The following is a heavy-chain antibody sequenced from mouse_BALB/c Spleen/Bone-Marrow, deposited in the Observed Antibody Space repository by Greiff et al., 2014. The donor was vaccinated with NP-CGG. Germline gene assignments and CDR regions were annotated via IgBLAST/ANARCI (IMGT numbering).Heavy chain of an antibody. J-gene: IGHJ2*01. CDR2: ISSGSSTI. CDR1: GFAFSSFG. Sequence: SGGGLVQPGGSRKLSCAASGFAFSSFGMHWVRQAPEKGLEWVAYISSGSSTIYYADTVKGRFTISRDNPKNTLFLQMTSLRSEDTAMYYCARRYYGSSFSYFDYWGQGTTLTVSS. CDR3: ARRYYGSSFSYFDY. V-gene: IGHV5-17*02. D-gene: IGHD1-1*01.